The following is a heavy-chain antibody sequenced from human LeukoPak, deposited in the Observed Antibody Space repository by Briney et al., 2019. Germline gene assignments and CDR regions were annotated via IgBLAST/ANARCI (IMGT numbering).Heavy chain of an antibody. CDR2: ISYDGSNK. Sequence: PGRSLRLSCVASGFTFSNYAMHWVRQTPDKGLEWVAVISYDGSNKYYADSMKGRFTISRDNSKNTLYLQVGSLRVEDAAPYYCARAHTPNVVSATPYWGQGTLVTVSS. V-gene: IGHV3-30-3*01. D-gene: IGHD2-15*01. CDR1: GFTFSNYA. CDR3: ARAHTPNVVSATPY. J-gene: IGHJ4*02.